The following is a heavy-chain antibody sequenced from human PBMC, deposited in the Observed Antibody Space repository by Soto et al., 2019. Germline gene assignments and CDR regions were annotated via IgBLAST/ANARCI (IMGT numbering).Heavy chain of an antibody. V-gene: IGHV1-18*01. J-gene: IGHJ4*02. D-gene: IGHD2-15*01. Sequence: ASVKVSCKASGYTFTSYGISWVRQAPGQGLEWMGGIDAYNGNTNYAQKFQGRVTMTEDTSTDTAYMELSSLRSEDTAVYYCTCRYPFFDYWGQGTLVTVSS. CDR2: IDAYNGNT. CDR3: TCRYPFFDY. CDR1: GYTFTSYG.